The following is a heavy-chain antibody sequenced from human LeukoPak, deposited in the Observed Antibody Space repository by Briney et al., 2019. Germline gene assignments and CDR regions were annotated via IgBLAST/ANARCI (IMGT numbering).Heavy chain of an antibody. CDR2: LTGSGGTT. J-gene: IGHJ4*02. CDR1: GFTFSSFG. Sequence: PGGSLRLSCAASGFTFSSFGMYWVRQTSGSGLEWVAGLTGSGGTTYHAASVEGRFTISRDNSKNTLYLQMNSLRAEDTAVYYCAKGHTVTSNSDYWGQGTLVTVSS. V-gene: IGHV3-23*01. D-gene: IGHD4-17*01. CDR3: AKGHTVTSNSDY.